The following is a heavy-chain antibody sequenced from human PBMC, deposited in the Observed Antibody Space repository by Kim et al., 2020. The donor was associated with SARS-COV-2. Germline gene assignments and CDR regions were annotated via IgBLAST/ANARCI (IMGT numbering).Heavy chain of an antibody. J-gene: IGHJ4*02. D-gene: IGHD6-6*01. V-gene: IGHV3-11*04. Sequence: AGSMKGRFTISRDNAKNSLYLQMNSLRAGDTAVYYWARDEYSSSGPNDCWGQGTLVTVSS. CDR3: ARDEYSSSGPNDC.